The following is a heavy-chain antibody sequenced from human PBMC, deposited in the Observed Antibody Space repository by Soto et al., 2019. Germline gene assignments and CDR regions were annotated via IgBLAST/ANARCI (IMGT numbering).Heavy chain of an antibody. CDR3: ARLSQNLFDP. Sequence: LSLTCTVSGDSVSSYYWSWIRQPPGKGLEWIGYIYYSGSTNYNPSLKRRVTISVDTSKNQFSLKLSSVTAADTAVYYCARLSQNLFDPWGQGTLVTVSS. CDR2: IYYSGST. CDR1: GDSVSSYY. V-gene: IGHV4-59*02. J-gene: IGHJ5*02.